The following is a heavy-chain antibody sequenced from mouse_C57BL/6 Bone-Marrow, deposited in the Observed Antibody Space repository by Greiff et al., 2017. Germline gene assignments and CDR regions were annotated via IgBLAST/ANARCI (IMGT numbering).Heavy chain of an antibody. D-gene: IGHD2-4*01. CDR2: IDPSDSYT. J-gene: IGHJ4*01. V-gene: IGHV1-50*01. CDR1: GYTFTSYW. Sequence: QVQLQQSGAELVKPGASVKLSCKASGYTFTSYWMQWVKQRPGQGLEWIGEIDPSDSYTNYNQKFKGKATLTVDTSSSTAYMQLSSLTSEDSAVYYCARGDDYDYYYAMDYGGQGTSDTVS. CDR3: ARGDDYDYYYAMDY.